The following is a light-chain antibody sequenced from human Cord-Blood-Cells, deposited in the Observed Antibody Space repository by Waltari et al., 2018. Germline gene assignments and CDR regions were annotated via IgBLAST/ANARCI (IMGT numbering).Light chain of an antibody. CDR1: SSAGVVSYY. Sequence: QSALTQPASVSGSPAQSITIPRTGNSSAGVVSYYVSWYQQHPGKAPQLMIYDVSTRPSGVSNRFSGSKSGNTASLPISGLQAEDGADYSCSSDTSSSTLVFGGGTKLTVL. CDR3: SSDTSSSTLV. V-gene: IGLV2-14*01. CDR2: DVS. J-gene: IGLJ2*01.